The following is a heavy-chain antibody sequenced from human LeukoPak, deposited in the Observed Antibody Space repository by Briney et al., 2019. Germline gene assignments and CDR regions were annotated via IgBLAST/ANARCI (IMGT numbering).Heavy chain of an antibody. D-gene: IGHD5-12*01. V-gene: IGHV3-30*02. CDR3: ARDGNSGPFDY. CDR2: IRFDGSNN. Sequence: GGSLRLSCGVSGFIFSDYGMHWVRQAPGKGLEWVASIRFDGSNNYYADSVKGRFTISRDNAKNSLYLQMNSLRAEDTALYYCARDGNSGPFDYWGQGTLVTVSS. CDR1: GFIFSDYG. J-gene: IGHJ4*02.